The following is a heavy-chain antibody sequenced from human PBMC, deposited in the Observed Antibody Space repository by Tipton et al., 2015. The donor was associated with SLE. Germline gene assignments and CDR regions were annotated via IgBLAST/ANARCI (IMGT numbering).Heavy chain of an antibody. D-gene: IGHD2-15*01. CDR2: IYYSGST. V-gene: IGHV4-38-2*02. Sequence: LRLSCTVSGYSISSGYYWGWIRQPPGKGLEWIGSIYYSGSTYYNPSLKSRVTISVDTSKNQFSLKLSSVTAADTAVYYCARRDCSGGSCYSDAFDIWGQGTMVTVSS. J-gene: IGHJ3*02. CDR1: GYSISSGYY. CDR3: ARRDCSGGSCYSDAFDI.